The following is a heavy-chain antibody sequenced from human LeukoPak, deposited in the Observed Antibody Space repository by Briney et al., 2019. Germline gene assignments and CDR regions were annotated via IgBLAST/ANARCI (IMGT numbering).Heavy chain of an antibody. V-gene: IGHV3-21*01. D-gene: IGHD1-26*01. CDR2: ISGTSSFI. CDR3: AKERLVVGANDH. CDR1: GFTFSSHS. Sequence: PGGSLRLSCAASGFTFSSHSLNWVRQAPGKGLEWVSSISGTSSFIYYTDSVKGRFTISRDNAKNSLYLQLNSLRAEDTAVYYCAKERLVVGANDHWGQGTLVTVSS. J-gene: IGHJ5*02.